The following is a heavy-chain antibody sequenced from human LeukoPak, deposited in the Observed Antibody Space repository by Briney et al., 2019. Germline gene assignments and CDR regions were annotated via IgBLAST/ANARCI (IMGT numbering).Heavy chain of an antibody. CDR1: GYTFTSYG. V-gene: IGHV1-18*01. D-gene: IGHD3-22*01. CDR3: ARDTPYYYDSSGYRSRFDY. CDR2: ISAYNGNT. J-gene: IGHJ4*02. Sequence: ASVKVSCKASGYTFTSYGISWVRQAPGQGLEWMEWISAYNGNTNYAQKLQGRVTMTTDTSTSTAYMELRSLRSDDTAVYYCARDTPYYYDSSGYRSRFDYWGQGTLVTVSS.